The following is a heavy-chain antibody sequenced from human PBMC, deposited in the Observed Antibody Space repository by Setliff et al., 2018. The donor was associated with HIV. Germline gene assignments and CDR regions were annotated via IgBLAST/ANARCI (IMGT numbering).Heavy chain of an antibody. CDR1: GYSFSSYW. CDR2: IYPSDSDT. Sequence: GESLKISCKTSGYSFSSYWIGWVRQMPGKGLEWIGIIYPSDSDTRYSPSFQGQVTISVVKSTSTAYLQWSSLRASDTAMYYCATHTLNNAFDIWGLGTMVTVSS. J-gene: IGHJ3*02. V-gene: IGHV5-51*01. CDR3: ATHTLNNAFDI.